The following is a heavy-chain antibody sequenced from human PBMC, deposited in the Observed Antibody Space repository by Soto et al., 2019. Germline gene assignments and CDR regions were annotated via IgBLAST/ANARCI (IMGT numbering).Heavy chain of an antibody. CDR2: IFPGNSDT. CDR1: GYSSTSYW. CDR3: ARHPSSDAMVTS. V-gene: IGHV5-51*01. J-gene: IGHJ4*02. Sequence: GESLKISCKGSGYSSTSYWIGWVCHMPGKGLEWMGIIFPGNSDTKYSPSFQGQVTISADKSISTAYLQWSSLKASDTAMYYCARHPSSDAMVTSWGQRTLVTVSS. D-gene: IGHD5-18*01.